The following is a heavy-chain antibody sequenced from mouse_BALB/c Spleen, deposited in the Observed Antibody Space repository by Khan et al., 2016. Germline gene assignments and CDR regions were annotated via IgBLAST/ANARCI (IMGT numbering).Heavy chain of an antibody. CDR3: ARFINTGIDYAIDY. J-gene: IGHJ4*01. D-gene: IGHD1-2*01. V-gene: IGHV1-80*01. Sequence: QVQLQQSGAELVRPGSSVKISCKASGYAFSNLWMNWVKQRPGQGLEWIGQVYPGDGDTNYNGNFRGKATLTADISSSTAYMQLSSLTSEGSAVYFCARFINTGIDYAIDYWGQVTSVTVSS. CDR1: GYAFSNLW. CDR2: VYPGDGDT.